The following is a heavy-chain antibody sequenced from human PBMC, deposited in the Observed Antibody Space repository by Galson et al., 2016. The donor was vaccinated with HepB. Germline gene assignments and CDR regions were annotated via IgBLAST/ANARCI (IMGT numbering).Heavy chain of an antibody. CDR3: ARARSGSAGGTTVGAPYFDY. V-gene: IGHV4-59*01. J-gene: IGHJ4*02. Sequence: SLTCSVSGDSISSYFWSWIRQPPGKGLEWIGYIHYSGSSKYSPSLQSRVTMSIDTSKNQFSLKLSSVTAADTAVYYCARARSGSAGGTTVGAPYFDYWGQGTLVTVSS. D-gene: IGHD6-13*01. CDR2: IHYSGSS. CDR1: GDSISSYF.